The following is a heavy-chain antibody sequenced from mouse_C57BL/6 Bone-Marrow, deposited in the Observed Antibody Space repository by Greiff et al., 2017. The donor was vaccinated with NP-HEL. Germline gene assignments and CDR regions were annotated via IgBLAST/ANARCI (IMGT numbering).Heavy chain of an antibody. J-gene: IGHJ4*01. CDR3: TTLRGYAMYY. V-gene: IGHV14-4*01. CDR2: ISPGNGDT. Sequence: EVQLQQSGAELVKPGASVKLSCTASGFNIKDDNMHWVQQRPEQGLEWIGWISPGNGDTEYASNFQGKATLTADTSSNTAYLELSSLTSEDTAVYYCTTLRGYAMYYGGQGTSVTVS. D-gene: IGHD2-12*01. CDR1: GFNIKDDN.